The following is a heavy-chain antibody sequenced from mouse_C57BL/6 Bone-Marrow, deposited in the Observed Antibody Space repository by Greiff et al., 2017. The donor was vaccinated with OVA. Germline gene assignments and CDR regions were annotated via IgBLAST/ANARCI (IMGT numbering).Heavy chain of an antibody. V-gene: IGHV5-16*01. CDR1: GFTFSDYY. J-gene: IGHJ1*03. CDR3: ARSLYYGSSWYSDV. CDR2: INYDGSST. Sequence: DVMLVESEGGLVQPGSSMKLSCTASGFTFSDYYMAWVRQVPEKGLEWVANINYDGSSTYYLDSLKSRFIISRDNAKNILYLQMSSLKSEDTATYYCARSLYYGSSWYSDVWGTGTTVTVSS. D-gene: IGHD1-1*01.